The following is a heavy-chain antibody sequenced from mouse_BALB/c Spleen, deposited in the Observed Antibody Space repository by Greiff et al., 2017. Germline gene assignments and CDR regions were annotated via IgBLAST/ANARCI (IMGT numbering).Heavy chain of an antibody. J-gene: IGHJ2*01. V-gene: IGHV14-1*02. Sequence: EVQLVESGAELVRPGALVKLSCKASGFNIKDYYMHWVKQRPEQGLEWIGWIDPENGNTIYDPKFQGKASITADTSSNTAYLQLSSLTSEDTAVYYCARWRGYLDYWGQGTTLTVSS. CDR1: GFNIKDYY. CDR2: IDPENGNT. CDR3: ARWRGYLDY.